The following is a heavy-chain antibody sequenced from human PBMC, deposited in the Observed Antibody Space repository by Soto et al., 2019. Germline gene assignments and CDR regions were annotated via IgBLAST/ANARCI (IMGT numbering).Heavy chain of an antibody. CDR1: GGYISRSSYY. V-gene: IGHV4-39*07. CDR2: IYYSGST. CDR3: ARDYLAGDVIRDAFDI. J-gene: IGHJ3*02. Sequence: SETLSLTCTVSGGYISRSSYYWGWIRQPPGKGLERIGSIYYSGSTYYNPSLKSQVTISVDTSKNQFSLKLSSVTAADTAVYYCARDYLAGDVIRDAFDIWGQGTMVTVSS. D-gene: IGHD7-27*01.